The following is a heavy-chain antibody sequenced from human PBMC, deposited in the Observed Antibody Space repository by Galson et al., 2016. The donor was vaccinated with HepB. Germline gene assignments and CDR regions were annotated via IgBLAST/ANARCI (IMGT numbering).Heavy chain of an antibody. J-gene: IGHJ4*02. CDR1: GYTFTTYA. D-gene: IGHD1-26*01. Sequence: SVKVSCKASGYTFTTYAMHWVRQAPGQRFEWMGWINAGNGNTKYSQKFQGRVTISRDTSASTAYMELSSLISEDTAVYYCAREGSYYTLDYWGQGTLVTVSS. V-gene: IGHV1-3*01. CDR3: AREGSYYTLDY. CDR2: INAGNGNT.